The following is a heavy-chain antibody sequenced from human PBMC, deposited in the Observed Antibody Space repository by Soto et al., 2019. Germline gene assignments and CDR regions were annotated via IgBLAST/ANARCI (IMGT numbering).Heavy chain of an antibody. D-gene: IGHD2-15*01. CDR3: ARDGYCSGGSCYSVPVFDY. CDR2: IWYDGSNK. Sequence: QVQLVESGGGVGQPGRSLRLSCAASGFTFSSYGMHWVRQAPGKGLEWVAVIWYDGSNKYYADSVKGRFTISRDNSKNTLYLQMNSLRAEDTAVYYCARDGYCSGGSCYSVPVFDYWGQGTLVTVSS. V-gene: IGHV3-33*01. J-gene: IGHJ4*02. CDR1: GFTFSSYG.